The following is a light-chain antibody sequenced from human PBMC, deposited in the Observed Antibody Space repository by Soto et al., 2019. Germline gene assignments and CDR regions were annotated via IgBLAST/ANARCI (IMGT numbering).Light chain of an antibody. CDR3: VAWDDNLDAHV. V-gene: IGLV1-44*01. Sequence: QSVLTQPPSASGTPGQRVTISCFGGSSNMGPNTVGWYQQLPGAAPKVLIYVNDKRPSGVPDRFSGSNSGTSASLTISGLQSEDEADYYCVAWDDNLDAHVFGTGTKATV. CDR2: VND. J-gene: IGLJ1*01. CDR1: SSNMGPNT.